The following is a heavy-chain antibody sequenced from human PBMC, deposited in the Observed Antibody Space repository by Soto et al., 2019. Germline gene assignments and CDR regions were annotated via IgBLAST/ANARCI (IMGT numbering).Heavy chain of an antibody. CDR2: IYPGDSDT. CDR3: ARKVGYYDSSGKSDRGRTINWFDP. CDR1: GYSFTSYW. D-gene: IGHD3-22*01. J-gene: IGHJ5*02. V-gene: IGHV5-51*01. Sequence: GESLKISCKGSGYSFTSYWIGWVRQMPGKGLEWMGIIYPGDSDTRYSPSFQGQVTISADKSISTAYLQWSSLKASDTAMYYCARKVGYYDSSGKSDRGRTINWFDPWGQGTLVTVSS.